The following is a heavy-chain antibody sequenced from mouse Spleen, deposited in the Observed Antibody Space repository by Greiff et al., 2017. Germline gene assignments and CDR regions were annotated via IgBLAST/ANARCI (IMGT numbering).Heavy chain of an antibody. Sequence: QVQLQQPGAELVKPGASVKLSCKASGYTFTSYWMHWVKQRPGQGLEWIGMIHPNSGSTNYNEKFKSKATLTVDKSSSTAYMQLSSLTSEDSAVYYCARSYDGSLYYFDYWGQGTTLTVSS. CDR2: IHPNSGST. D-gene: IGHD2-10*01. V-gene: IGHV1-64*01. CDR1: GYTFTSYW. CDR3: ARSYDGSLYYFDY. J-gene: IGHJ2*01.